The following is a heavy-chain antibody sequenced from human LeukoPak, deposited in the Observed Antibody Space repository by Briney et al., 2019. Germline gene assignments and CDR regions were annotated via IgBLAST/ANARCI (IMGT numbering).Heavy chain of an antibody. D-gene: IGHD3-9*01. J-gene: IGHJ5*02. Sequence: SETLSLTCTVSGGSNSSGGYYWSWIRQPPGKGLEWIGYIYHSGSTYYNPSLKSRVTISVDRSKNQFSLKLSSVTAADTAVYYCARVNEASIGDILTGYHQYNWFDPWGQGTLVTVSS. CDR2: IYHSGST. V-gene: IGHV4-30-2*01. CDR1: GGSNSSGGYY. CDR3: ARVNEASIGDILTGYHQYNWFDP.